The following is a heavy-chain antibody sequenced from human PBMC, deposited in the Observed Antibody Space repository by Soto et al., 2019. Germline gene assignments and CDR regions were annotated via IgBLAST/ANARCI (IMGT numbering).Heavy chain of an antibody. CDR1: VGSVSSGSYY. CDR3: ARGRGYSYGLDP. V-gene: IGHV4-30-4*08. J-gene: IGHJ5*02. Sequence: SETLSLTCTVSVGSVSSGSYYWSWIRQPPGEGLEWIGFISYSGTTSYSPSLKSRVAISLDTSKNQFSLSLNFVTAADTAVYYCARGRGYSYGLDPWGQGSLVTVSS. CDR2: ISYSGTT. D-gene: IGHD5-18*01.